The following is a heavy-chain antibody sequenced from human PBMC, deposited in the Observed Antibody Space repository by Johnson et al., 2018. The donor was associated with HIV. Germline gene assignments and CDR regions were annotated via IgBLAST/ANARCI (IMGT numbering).Heavy chain of an antibody. CDR3: TRDLRTRAFDI. V-gene: IGHV3-7*01. J-gene: IGHJ3*02. Sequence: VQLVESGGGLVQPGGSLRLSCAASGFTLSFYWMTWVRQAPGKGLEWVASIKLDGSEIHYVDSVKGRFTISRDNAKNSLHLQMNSLIVGDTAVYFCTRDLRTRAFDIWGQGTMVTVSS. D-gene: IGHD1-1*01. CDR2: IKLDGSEI. CDR1: GFTLSFYW.